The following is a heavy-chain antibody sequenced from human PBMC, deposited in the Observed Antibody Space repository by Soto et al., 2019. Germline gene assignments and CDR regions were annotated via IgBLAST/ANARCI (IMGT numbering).Heavy chain of an antibody. CDR1: GYTFTSYG. D-gene: IGHD2-15*01. Sequence: QVQLVQSGAEVKKPGASVKVSCKASGYTFTSYGISWVRQAPGQGLEWMGWISDYNGNTNYAQKLQGRVTMTTDTSTSTAYMELRGLRSDDTAVYYCARDFKGGSCYFVGDYYYYMDVWGKGTTVTVSS. V-gene: IGHV1-18*01. CDR3: ARDFKGGSCYFVGDYYYYMDV. J-gene: IGHJ6*03. CDR2: ISDYNGNT.